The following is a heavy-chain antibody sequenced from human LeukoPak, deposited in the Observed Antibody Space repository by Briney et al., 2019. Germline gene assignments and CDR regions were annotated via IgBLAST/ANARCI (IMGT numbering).Heavy chain of an antibody. CDR3: ARRGGYSYGYYNYYYMDV. J-gene: IGHJ6*03. V-gene: IGHV1-69*05. CDR2: IIPIFGTA. CDR1: GGTFSSYA. Sequence: SVKVSCKASGGTFSSYAISWVRQAPGQGLEWMGGIIPIFGTANYAQKFQGRVTITTDESTSTAYMELSSLRSEDTAVYYCARRGGYSYGYYNYYYMDVRGKGTTVTVSS. D-gene: IGHD5-18*01.